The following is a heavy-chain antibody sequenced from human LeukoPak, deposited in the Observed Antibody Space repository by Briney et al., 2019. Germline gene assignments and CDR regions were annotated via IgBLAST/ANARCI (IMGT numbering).Heavy chain of an antibody. V-gene: IGHV4-59*11. CDR2: IINTGST. J-gene: IGHJ4*02. Sequence: PSQTLSLTCSVSGGSISRHSWSWIGQPPGKGLEWIGYIINTGSTNYNPSLESRVTISVDASKNQFSLKLSSVTAADKAVYYCARAGGIPGSALDLDHWGQGTLVTVSS. D-gene: IGHD3-10*01. CDR3: ARAGGIPGSALDLDH. CDR1: GGSISRHS.